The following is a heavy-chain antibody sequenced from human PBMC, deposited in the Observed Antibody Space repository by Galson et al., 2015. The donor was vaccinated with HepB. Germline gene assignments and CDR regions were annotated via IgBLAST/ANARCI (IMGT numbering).Heavy chain of an antibody. CDR2: ISASGDST. V-gene: IGHV3-23*01. CDR3: AKVKGAAAGAFDF. J-gene: IGHJ4*02. CDR1: GFTFSTFA. Sequence: SLRLSCAASGFTFSTFAVSWVRQAPGKGLEWVSGISASGDSTYYADSVKGRFTISRDNSKNILYLQMNSLRAEDTALYYCAKVKGAAAGAFDFWGQGTLVTVSS. D-gene: IGHD6-13*01.